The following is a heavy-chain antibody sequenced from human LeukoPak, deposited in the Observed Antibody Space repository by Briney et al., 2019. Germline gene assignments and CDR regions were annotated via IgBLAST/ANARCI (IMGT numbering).Heavy chain of an antibody. CDR3: ARGDDSRGFDY. CDR2: INPNSGGT. V-gene: IGHV1-2*04. J-gene: IGHJ4*02. D-gene: IGHD4-11*01. CDR1: GYTFTGYY. Sequence: ASVKVSCKASGYTFTGYYMHWVRQAPGQGLEWMGWINPNSGGTNYAQKFQGWVTMTRDTSISTAYMELSSLRSEDTAMYYCARGDDSRGFDYWGQGTLVTVSS.